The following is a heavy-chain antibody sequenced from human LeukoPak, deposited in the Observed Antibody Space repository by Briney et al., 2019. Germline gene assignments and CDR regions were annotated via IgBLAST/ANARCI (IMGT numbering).Heavy chain of an antibody. CDR1: GFTFSSSG. V-gene: IGHV3-48*03. J-gene: IGHJ4*02. Sequence: PGGSLRLSCAGSGFTFSSSGMSWVRQAPGKGLEWVSYISSSAGTIYYADSVKGRFTISRDNAKNSLYLQMDSLRAEDTAVYYCATLNSGSCFVYWGQGTLVTVSS. D-gene: IGHD3-10*01. CDR2: ISSSAGTI. CDR3: ATLNSGSCFVY.